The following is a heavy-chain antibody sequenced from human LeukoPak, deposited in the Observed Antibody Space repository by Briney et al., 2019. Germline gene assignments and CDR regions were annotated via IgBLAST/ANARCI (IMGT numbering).Heavy chain of an antibody. CDR1: GYTFTSYG. J-gene: IGHJ6*02. CDR2: ISAYNGNT. D-gene: IGHD5-18*01. Sequence: ASVKVSCKASGYTFTSYGISWVRQAPGQGLEWMGWISAYNGNTNYAQKLQGRVTMTTDTSTSTAYMELRSLSSDDTAVYYCARDERVYSYGLYYYYGMDVWGQGTTVTVSS. V-gene: IGHV1-18*01. CDR3: ARDERVYSYGLYYYYGMDV.